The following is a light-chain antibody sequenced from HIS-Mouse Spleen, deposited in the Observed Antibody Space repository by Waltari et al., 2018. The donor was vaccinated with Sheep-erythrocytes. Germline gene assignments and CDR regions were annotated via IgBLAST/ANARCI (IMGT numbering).Light chain of an antibody. J-gene: IGKJ1*01. CDR1: QSLLHSNGYNY. CDR3: MQALQTPWT. CDR2: LGS. Sequence: DIVMTQSPLSLPVTPGEPASISCRSSQSLLHSNGYNYLDWYLQKPGQSPHLLTYLGSNRASGVPDRFSGSGSGTDFTLRISRVEAEDVGVYYCMQALQTPWTFGQGTKVEFK. V-gene: IGKV2-28*01.